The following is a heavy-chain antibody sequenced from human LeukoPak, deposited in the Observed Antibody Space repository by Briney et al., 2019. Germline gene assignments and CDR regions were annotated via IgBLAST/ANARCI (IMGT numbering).Heavy chain of an antibody. D-gene: IGHD4-17*01. CDR2: IFYSGST. CDR3: ARDNGYGDPFDY. CDR1: GGSISSYY. J-gene: IGHJ4*02. Sequence: PSETLSLTCTVSGGSISSYYWSWLRQPPGKGLEWIGYIFYSGSTNYNPSLKSRVTISVDMSKNQFSLKLSSVTAADTAVYYCARDNGYGDPFDYWGQGTLVTVSS. V-gene: IGHV4-59*01.